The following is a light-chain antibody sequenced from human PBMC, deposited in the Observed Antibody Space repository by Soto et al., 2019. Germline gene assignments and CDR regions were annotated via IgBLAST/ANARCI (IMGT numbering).Light chain of an antibody. Sequence: QSALAQPPSASGSPGQSVTISCTGTSSDIGGYNYISWYLQHPGKAPKLMIYEVTKRPSGVPDRFSASKSGNTASLTVSGLQAEDEAAYYCASYAVSNVIFGGGTKVTVL. CDR3: ASYAVSNVI. V-gene: IGLV2-8*01. CDR2: EVT. J-gene: IGLJ2*01. CDR1: SSDIGGYNY.